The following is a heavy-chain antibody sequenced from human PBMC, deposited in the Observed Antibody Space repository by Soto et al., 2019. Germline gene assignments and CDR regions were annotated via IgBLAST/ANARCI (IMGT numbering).Heavy chain of an antibody. CDR3: ARVVVGSRLSLDY. D-gene: IGHD1-26*01. V-gene: IGHV1-69*01. Sequence: QVQLVQSGAEVKKPGSSVTVSCKASGGTFSSYTISWVRQAPGQGPKWIAGISPIFGTPIYPKKFQDRVTITPDDSTMTDYKEMNRLTSEDTAVYYCARVVVGSRLSLDYWGQGTLVTIS. CDR1: GGTFSSYT. J-gene: IGHJ4*02. CDR2: ISPIFGTP.